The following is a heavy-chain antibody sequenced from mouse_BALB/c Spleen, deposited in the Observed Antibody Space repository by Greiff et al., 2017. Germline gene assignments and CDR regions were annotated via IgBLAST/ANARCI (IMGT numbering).Heavy chain of an antibody. CDR2: ISTYYGDA. CDR1: GYTFTDYA. D-gene: IGHD2-1*01. V-gene: IGHV1S137*01. Sequence: QVQLQQSGAELVRPGVSVKISCKGSGYTFTDYAMHWVKQSHAKSLEWIGVISTYYGDASYNQKFKGKATMTVDKSSSTAYMELARLTSEDSAIYYCARGNGNYVAMDYWGQGTSVTVSS. J-gene: IGHJ4*01. CDR3: ARGNGNYVAMDY.